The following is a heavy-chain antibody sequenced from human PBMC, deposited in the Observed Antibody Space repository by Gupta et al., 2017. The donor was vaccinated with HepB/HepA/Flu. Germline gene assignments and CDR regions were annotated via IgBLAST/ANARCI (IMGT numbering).Heavy chain of an antibody. D-gene: IGHD5-24*01. J-gene: IGHJ3*02. CDR3: ARGKYVMATIRSNAFEI. Sequence: QVQLQQWGTGLLKPSETLSLTCAVYGGSFSGYYWSWIRQPPGKGLEWIGEINHSGSTNYNPSLKSRVTISVDTSKNQFSLKLSSVTAADTAVYYCARGKYVMATIRSNAFEIWGQGTMVTVSA. CDR1: GGSFSGYY. V-gene: IGHV4-34*01. CDR2: INHSGST.